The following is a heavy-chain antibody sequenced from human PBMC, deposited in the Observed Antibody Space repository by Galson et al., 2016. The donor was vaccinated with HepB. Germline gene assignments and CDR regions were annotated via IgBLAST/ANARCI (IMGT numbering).Heavy chain of an antibody. CDR3: ARATTESIYGHFDY. Sequence: SLRLSCAASGFSFSSFSLHWVRQVPGKGLEWVASISGSGYYVFYADSVKGRFTISRDSANNSQSLQMNSLTVEDTALYFCARATTESIYGHFDYWGHGTLVSVSS. CDR1: GFSFSSFS. CDR2: ISGSGYYV. J-gene: IGHJ4*01. V-gene: IGHV3-21*01. D-gene: IGHD3-3*01.